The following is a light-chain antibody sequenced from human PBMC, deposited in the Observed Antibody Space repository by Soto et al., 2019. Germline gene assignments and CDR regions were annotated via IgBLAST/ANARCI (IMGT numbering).Light chain of an antibody. V-gene: IGKV1-5*01. CDR3: QQYNSYSWT. CDR2: HVS. J-gene: IGKJ1*01. Sequence: DLQMTQSPSTLSASVGDRVTITCRASQSISNWLAWYQQKPGKAPKLLIYHVSSLQSGVPSRFSGSGSGTEFTLTISSLQPDDFATYYCQQYNSYSWTFGQGTKVEIK. CDR1: QSISNW.